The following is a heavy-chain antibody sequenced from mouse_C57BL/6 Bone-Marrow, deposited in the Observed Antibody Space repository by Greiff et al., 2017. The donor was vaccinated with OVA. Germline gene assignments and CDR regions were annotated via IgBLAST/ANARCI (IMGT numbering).Heavy chain of an antibody. J-gene: IGHJ3*01. CDR1: GYTFTSYW. D-gene: IGHD6-5*01. Sequence: QVQLQQPGAELVKPGASVKLSCKASGYTFTSYWMHWVKQRPGQGLEWIGKIHPNSGSTNYNEKFKSKATLTVDKSSSTAYMQLSSLTSEDSAVYYCARPYAPFAYWGQGTLVTVSA. V-gene: IGHV1-64*01. CDR3: ARPYAPFAY. CDR2: IHPNSGST.